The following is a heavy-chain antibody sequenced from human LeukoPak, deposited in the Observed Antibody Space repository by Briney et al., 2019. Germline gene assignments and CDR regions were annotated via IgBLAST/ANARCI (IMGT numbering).Heavy chain of an antibody. D-gene: IGHD1-26*01. Sequence: ASVKVSCKASGYTFTSYAIHWVRQAAGQRLEWMGWISAGNGNTKYSQNFQGRVTFISNTSATTAFMELSSLRSEDAAVYYCARDSGSGNNDYWGQGTLVTVSS. CDR2: ISAGNGNT. CDR3: ARDSGSGNNDY. J-gene: IGHJ4*02. CDR1: GYTFTSYA. V-gene: IGHV1-3*01.